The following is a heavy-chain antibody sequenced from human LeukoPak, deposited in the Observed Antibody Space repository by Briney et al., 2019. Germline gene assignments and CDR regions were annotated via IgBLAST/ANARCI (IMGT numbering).Heavy chain of an antibody. CDR2: ISADGSST. V-gene: IGHV3-74*01. CDR1: GFTFSRYW. Sequence: GGSLRLSCAASGFTFSRYWMHWLRQAPGKGLVWVSRISADGSSTSYADSVKGRFTISRDNGKNTLYLQMNSLRAEDTAVYYCASYLTSIPSGMDVWGQGTTVTVSS. CDR3: ASYLTSIPSGMDV. D-gene: IGHD2/OR15-2a*01. J-gene: IGHJ6*02.